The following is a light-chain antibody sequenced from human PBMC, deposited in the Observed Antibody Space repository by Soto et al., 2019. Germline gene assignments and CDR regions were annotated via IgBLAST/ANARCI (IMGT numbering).Light chain of an antibody. V-gene: IGKV3-11*01. CDR2: DAS. J-gene: IGKJ5*01. Sequence: WDQPIPGQAPRLLIYDASKRATGIPARFSGRGSGTDFTLTISSLEPEDFAVYYCQQRSNWPPVITFGQGTRLEIK. CDR3: QQRSNWPPVIT.